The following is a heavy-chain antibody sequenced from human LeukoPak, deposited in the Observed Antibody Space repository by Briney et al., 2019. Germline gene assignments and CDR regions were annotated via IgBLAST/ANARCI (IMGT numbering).Heavy chain of an antibody. V-gene: IGHV3-53*01. D-gene: IGHD6-13*01. CDR3: ARARTSWLYFDC. J-gene: IGHJ4*02. CDR2: IYSGGST. Sequence: GGSLRLSCAASGFTVSSNYMSWVRQAPGKGPEWVSVIYSGGSTYYADSVKGRFTISRDNSKNTLYLQMNSLRVEDTAVYYCARARTSWLYFDCWGQGTLVTVSS. CDR1: GFTVSSNY.